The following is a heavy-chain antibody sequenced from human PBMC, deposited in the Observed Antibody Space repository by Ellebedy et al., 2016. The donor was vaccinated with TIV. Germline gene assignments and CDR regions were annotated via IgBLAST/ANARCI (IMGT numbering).Heavy chain of an antibody. CDR3: AKCPNYDYIWGSYSPSRNYYGMDV. CDR2: ISYDGSNK. D-gene: IGHD3-16*01. J-gene: IGHJ6*02. Sequence: GGSLRLSXAASGFTFSSYGMHWVRQAPGKGLEWVAVISYDGSNKYYADSVKGRFTISRDNSKNTLYLQMNSLRAEDTAVYYCAKCPNYDYIWGSYSPSRNYYGMDVWGQGTTVTVSS. CDR1: GFTFSSYG. V-gene: IGHV3-30*18.